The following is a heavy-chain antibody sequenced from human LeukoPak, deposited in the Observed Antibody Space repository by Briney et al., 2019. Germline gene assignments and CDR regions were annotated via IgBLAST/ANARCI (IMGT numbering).Heavy chain of an antibody. J-gene: IGHJ4*02. CDR2: IYYSGST. Sequence: SETLSLTCTVSGVSISSSSYYWGWIRQPPGKGLEWIGSIYYSGSTYYNPSLKSRVTISVDTSKNQFSLKLSSVTAADTAVYYCARQDIVVVPAAIDYWGQGTLVTVSS. V-gene: IGHV4-39*01. CDR1: GVSISSSSYY. CDR3: ARQDIVVVPAAIDY. D-gene: IGHD2-2*01.